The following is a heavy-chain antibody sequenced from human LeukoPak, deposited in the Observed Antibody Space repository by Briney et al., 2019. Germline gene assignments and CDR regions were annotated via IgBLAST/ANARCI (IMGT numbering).Heavy chain of an antibody. D-gene: IGHD4-23*01. CDR2: INEIGGT. Sequence: SETLSLTCAVYGASFSDYYWSWIRQPPGKGLEWIGEINEIGGTNYSPSLKSRVTISLDTSKNQFSLKLSSVTAADTAVYYCARDGAGGNSDYWGQGTLVTVSS. CDR1: GASFSDYY. CDR3: ARDGAGGNSDY. V-gene: IGHV4-34*01. J-gene: IGHJ4*02.